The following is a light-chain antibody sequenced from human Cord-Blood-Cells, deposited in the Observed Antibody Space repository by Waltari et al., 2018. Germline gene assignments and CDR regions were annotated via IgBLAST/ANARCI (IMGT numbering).Light chain of an antibody. Sequence: QSALTQPRSVSGSPGQSVTISCTGTSSDVGGYNYVSWYQRHPGKAPKLMIYEVSKRPSGVPDRFSGSKSGNTASLTISGLQAEDEADYYCCSYAGSYTFVVGTGTKVTVL. CDR3: CSYAGSYTFV. V-gene: IGLV2-11*01. CDR1: SSDVGGYNY. CDR2: EVS. J-gene: IGLJ1*01.